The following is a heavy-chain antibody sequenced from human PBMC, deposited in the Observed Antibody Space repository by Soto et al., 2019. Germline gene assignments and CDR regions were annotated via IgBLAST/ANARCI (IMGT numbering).Heavy chain of an antibody. CDR3: ARYDFWSGYSCDAFDI. CDR2: AYYSGST. D-gene: IGHD3-3*01. Sequence: SETLSLTCTVSGGSISSSSYYWGWIRQPPGKGLEWIGSAYYSGSTYYNPSLKSRVTISVDTSKNQFSLKLSSVTAADTAVYYCARYDFWSGYSCDAFDIWGQGTMVTVSS. CDR1: GGSISSSSYY. J-gene: IGHJ3*02. V-gene: IGHV4-39*01.